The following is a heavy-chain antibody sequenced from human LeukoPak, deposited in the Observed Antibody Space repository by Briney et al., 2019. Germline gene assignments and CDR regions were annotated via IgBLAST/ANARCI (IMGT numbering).Heavy chain of an antibody. D-gene: IGHD4-23*01. CDR1: EFAFSTYN. CDR2: ISTGSSTT. CDR3: ARVAAGYSVNYFDY. J-gene: IGHJ4*02. Sequence: GGSLRLTCAASEFAFSTYNMNWVRQAPGKGLEWVSYISTGSSTTYYADSVKGRFTISRDNVENSLYLQMNSLRDEDTAVYYCARVAAGYSVNYFDYWGQGTLVTVSS. V-gene: IGHV3-48*02.